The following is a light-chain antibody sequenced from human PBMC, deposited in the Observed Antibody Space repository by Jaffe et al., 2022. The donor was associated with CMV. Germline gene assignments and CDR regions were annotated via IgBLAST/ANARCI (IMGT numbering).Light chain of an antibody. J-gene: IGLJ3*02. CDR1: SSDVGGYNF. CDR3: CSYAGSFSWV. V-gene: IGLV2-11*01. Sequence: QSALTQPRSVSGSPGQSVTISCTGTSSDVGGYNFVSWFQQNPGKAPKLMIYDVIKRPSGVPDRFSGSKSGNTASLTISGLQVEDEADYYCCSYAGSFSWVFGGGTKLTV. CDR2: DVI.